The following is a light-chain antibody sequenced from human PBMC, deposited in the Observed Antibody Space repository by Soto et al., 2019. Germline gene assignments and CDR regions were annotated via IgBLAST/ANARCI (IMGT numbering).Light chain of an antibody. Sequence: EIVLTQSPATLSLSPGERATLSCRASQSVSTTFLVWYQQRPGQAPRLLIYGASTRATGSPDRCSGSGSGTDFTLTISRLEPEDFTVYYCQQYNNWPAITFGQGTRLEI. CDR2: GAS. V-gene: IGKV3D-20*02. CDR1: QSVSTTF. J-gene: IGKJ5*01. CDR3: QQYNNWPAIT.